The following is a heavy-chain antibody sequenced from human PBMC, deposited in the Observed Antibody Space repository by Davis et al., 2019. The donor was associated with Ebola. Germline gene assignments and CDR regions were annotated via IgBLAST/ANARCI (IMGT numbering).Heavy chain of an antibody. V-gene: IGHV4-39*01. D-gene: IGHD3-22*01. CDR2: IYYSGNT. CDR1: GASISRTTNYY. J-gene: IGHJ4*02. Sequence: SETLSLTCTVSGASISRTTNYYWGWIRQSPGKGLEWIGSIYYSGNTYYNPSLKSRVTISVDTSKNQLSLELSSVTAADTAVYYCARRNYYYENFWGQGTLVTVSS. CDR3: ARRNYYYENF.